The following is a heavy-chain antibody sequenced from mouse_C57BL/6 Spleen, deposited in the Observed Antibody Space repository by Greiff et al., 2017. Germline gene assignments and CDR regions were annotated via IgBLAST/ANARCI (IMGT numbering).Heavy chain of an antibody. D-gene: IGHD4-1*01. CDR3: ARSRGLGFDY. V-gene: IGHV1-52*01. CDR1: GYTFTSYW. Sequence: QVQLQQPGAELVRPGSSVKLSCKASGYTFTSYWMHWVKQRPLQGLVWNGNIDPSDSETHYNQKFKDKATLTVDKSSITAYMQLSSLTSEDSAVYYCARSRGLGFDYWGQGTTLTVSS. CDR2: IDPSDSET. J-gene: IGHJ2*01.